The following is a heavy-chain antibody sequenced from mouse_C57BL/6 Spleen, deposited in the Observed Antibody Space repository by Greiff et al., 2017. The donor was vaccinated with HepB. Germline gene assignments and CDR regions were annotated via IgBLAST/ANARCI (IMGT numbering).Heavy chain of an antibody. CDR1: GFTFSDYG. J-gene: IGHJ3*01. V-gene: IGHV5-17*01. D-gene: IGHD1-1*01. CDR3: ARPPYYGSSSAWVDY. CDR2: ISSGSSTI. Sequence: DVKLVESGGGLVKPGGSLKLSCAASGFTFSDYGMHWVRQAPEKGLEWVAYISSGSSTIYYADTVKGRFTIARDNAKNTLFLQMTSLRSEDTAMYYCARPPYYGSSSAWVDYWGQGTLVTVSA.